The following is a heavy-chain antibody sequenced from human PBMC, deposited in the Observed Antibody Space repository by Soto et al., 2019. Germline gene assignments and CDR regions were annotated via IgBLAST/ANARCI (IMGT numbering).Heavy chain of an antibody. D-gene: IGHD2-21*02. V-gene: IGHV4-31*03. CDR2: IYYSGST. Sequence: QAQLQESGPGLVKPSQTLSLTCTVSGGSISSGGYYWTWIRQHPGKGLAWIGYIYYSGSTYYNPSLKRRVTISVDTSKNQFSLKLSSVTAADTAVYYCARVCGGDCHYGMDVWGQGTTVTVSS. CDR1: GGSISSGGYY. J-gene: IGHJ6*02. CDR3: ARVCGGDCHYGMDV.